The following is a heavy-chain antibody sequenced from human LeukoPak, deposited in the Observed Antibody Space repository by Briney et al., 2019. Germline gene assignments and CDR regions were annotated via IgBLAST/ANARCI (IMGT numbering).Heavy chain of an antibody. J-gene: IGHJ3*02. CDR1: GFTFTTSA. V-gene: IGHV1-58*01. Sequence: GTSVKVSCKASGFTFTTSAVQWVRQGRGQRLEWIGRIVVGSGNTDHAQKFQGRLTITRDISTSTAYMELSSLTSDDTAVYYCAAVPNANAWYWDDAFDIWGQGTMVTVSS. D-gene: IGHD2-8*02. CDR3: AAVPNANAWYWDDAFDI. CDR2: IVVGSGNT.